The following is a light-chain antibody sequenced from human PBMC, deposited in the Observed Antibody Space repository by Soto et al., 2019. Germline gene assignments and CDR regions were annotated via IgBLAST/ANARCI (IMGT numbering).Light chain of an antibody. CDR3: QSYDRSLSGWRV. Sequence: QSVLTQPPSVSGAPGQRVTISCTGSSSNIGAGYDVHWYQQLPGTAPKLLIYGNSNRPSGVPDRFSGSKSGTSASLAITGLQAEGEADYYCQSYDRSLSGWRVFGGGTKVTVL. J-gene: IGLJ3*02. CDR2: GNS. CDR1: SSNIGAGYD. V-gene: IGLV1-40*01.